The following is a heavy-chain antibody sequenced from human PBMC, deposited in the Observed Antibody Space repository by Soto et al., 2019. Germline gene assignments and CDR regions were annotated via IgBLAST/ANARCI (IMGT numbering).Heavy chain of an antibody. CDR3: ARAGVATIYPGNNWFDP. J-gene: IGHJ5*02. Sequence: SPSRTVAVDSMTCGVYYGRSFRQPPGKGLEWIGYIYYSGSTYYNPSLKSRVTISVDTSKNQFSLNLSSVTAADTAMYYCARAGVATIYPGNNWFDPWGQGTLVT. CDR2: IYYSGST. CDR1: VDSMTCGVYY. V-gene: IGHV4-30-4*01. D-gene: IGHD5-12*01.